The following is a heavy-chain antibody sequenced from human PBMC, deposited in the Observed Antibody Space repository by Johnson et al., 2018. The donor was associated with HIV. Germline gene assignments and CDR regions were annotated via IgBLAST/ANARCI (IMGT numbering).Heavy chain of an antibody. Sequence: VQLVESGGGLVKPGGSLRLSCAVSGFTFSNAWMSWVRQAPGKGLEWVGRIKSKTDGGTTDYAAPVKGRFTISRDDSKNTLYLQMNSLKSEDTAVYYCATGASSTWSLGALDIWGQGTMVTVSS. V-gene: IGHV3-15*01. CDR1: GFTFSNAW. CDR3: ATGASSTWSLGALDI. CDR2: IKSKTDGGTT. J-gene: IGHJ3*02. D-gene: IGHD6-13*01.